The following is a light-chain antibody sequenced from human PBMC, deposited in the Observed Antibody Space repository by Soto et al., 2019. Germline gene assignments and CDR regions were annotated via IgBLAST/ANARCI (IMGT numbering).Light chain of an antibody. Sequence: QLVLTQPASVSGSPGQSITISCTGTSSDVGGYNYVSWYQQHPGKAPKLMVYDVSNRPSGVSNRFSGSKSGNTASLIISGLQAEDEADYYCSSYTSTSTLVVFGTGTK. J-gene: IGLJ1*01. CDR3: SSYTSTSTLVV. V-gene: IGLV2-14*01. CDR1: SSDVGGYNY. CDR2: DVS.